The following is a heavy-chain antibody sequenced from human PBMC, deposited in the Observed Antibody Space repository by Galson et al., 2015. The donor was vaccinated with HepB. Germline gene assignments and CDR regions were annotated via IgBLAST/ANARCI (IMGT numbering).Heavy chain of an antibody. CDR2: IIPFYGAP. Sequence: SVKVSCKASGGSFTTSTISWVRQAPVQGLERMGGIIPFYGAPKYAQKFQGRVTITADDSTSTAYMELSSLTSEDTAVYYCTRDRGYSYGPPFENWGQGTLVTVAS. CDR1: GGSFTTST. D-gene: IGHD5-12*01. CDR3: TRDRGYSYGPPFEN. J-gene: IGHJ4*02. V-gene: IGHV1-69*13.